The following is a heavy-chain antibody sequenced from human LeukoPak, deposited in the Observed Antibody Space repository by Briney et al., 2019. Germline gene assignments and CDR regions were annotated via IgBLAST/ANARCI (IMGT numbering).Heavy chain of an antibody. CDR3: ARADYISGWYYFDD. J-gene: IGHJ4*02. V-gene: IGHV3-9*01. CDR2: ISWNSGSI. Sequence: GGSLRLSCAASGFTFGDYAMHWVRQAPGKGLEWVSGISWNSGSIGYADSVKGRFTISRDNAKNSLYLQMNSLRFEDTALYYCARADYISGWYYFDDWGQGTLVTVSS. CDR1: GFTFGDYA. D-gene: IGHD6-13*01.